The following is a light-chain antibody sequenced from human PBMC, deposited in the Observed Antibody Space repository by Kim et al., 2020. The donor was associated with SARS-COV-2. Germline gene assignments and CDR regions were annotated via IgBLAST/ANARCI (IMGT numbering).Light chain of an antibody. V-gene: IGKV1-9*01. CDR3: QQLKSYPQT. CDR2: VAS. CDR1: QGINNY. Sequence: SASVGDRVTITCRASQGINNYLAWYQQKPGRAPKLLIYVASTLQSGVPSRFSGSGSDTEFTLTISNLQPEDFATYYCQQLKSYPQTFGQGTKLEI. J-gene: IGKJ2*01.